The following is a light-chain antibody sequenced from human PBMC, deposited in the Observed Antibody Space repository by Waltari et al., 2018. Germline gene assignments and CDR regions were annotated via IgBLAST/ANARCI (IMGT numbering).Light chain of an antibody. V-gene: IGKV1-16*02. Sequence: DIQMTQSPSSLSASVGDRVTITCRASQDISNYLAWFQQKPGKAPKSLIHAASSLESGVPSKFSGSGSGTDFTLTISSLQAEDVAVYYCHQYYATPPDGKTFGQGTKVEIK. CDR2: AAS. CDR1: QDISNY. J-gene: IGKJ1*01. CDR3: HQYYATPPDGKT.